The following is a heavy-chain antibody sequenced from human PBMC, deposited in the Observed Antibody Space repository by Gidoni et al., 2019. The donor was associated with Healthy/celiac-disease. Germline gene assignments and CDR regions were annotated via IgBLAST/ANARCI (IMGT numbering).Heavy chain of an antibody. V-gene: IGHV3-48*03. CDR3: ARAGMITFGGVIVNPHIDY. J-gene: IGHJ4*02. D-gene: IGHD3-16*02. CDR2: ISSSGSTI. CDR1: GFTCSSYE. Sequence: EVQLVESGGGLVQPGGSLRLSCAASGFTCSSYEMNWVRQAPGKGLEWVSYISSSGSTIYYADSVKGRFTLSSDNAKNSLYLQMNSLRAEDTAVYYCARAGMITFGGVIVNPHIDYWGQGTLVTVSS.